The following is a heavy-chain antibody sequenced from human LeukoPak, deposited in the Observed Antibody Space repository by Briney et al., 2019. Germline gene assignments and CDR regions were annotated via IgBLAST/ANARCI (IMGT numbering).Heavy chain of an antibody. V-gene: IGHV4-39*01. J-gene: IGHJ4*02. Sequence: SETLSLTCTVSGGSISSSSYYWGWIRQPPGKGPEWIGSIYYSGSTYYNPSLKSRVTISVDTSKNQFSLKLSSVTAADTAVYYCARPGPMQNFDYWGQGTLVTVSS. D-gene: IGHD2-2*01. CDR2: IYYSGST. CDR1: GGSISSSSYY. CDR3: ARPGPMQNFDY.